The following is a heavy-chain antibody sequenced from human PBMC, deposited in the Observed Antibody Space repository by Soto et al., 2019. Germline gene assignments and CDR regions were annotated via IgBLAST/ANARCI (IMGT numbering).Heavy chain of an antibody. CDR3: ARRNTGSWSFT. J-gene: IGHJ5*02. D-gene: IGHD6-13*01. CDR1: GYSFTSYW. CDR2: IDPSDSHT. V-gene: IGHV5-10-1*01. Sequence: GESLKISCKGSGYSFTSYWINWVRQMPGKGLEWMGRIDPSDSHTNYSPSFQGHVTISADKSISTAYLQWSSLKASDTAMYDCARRNTGSWSFTWGQGTLATVSS.